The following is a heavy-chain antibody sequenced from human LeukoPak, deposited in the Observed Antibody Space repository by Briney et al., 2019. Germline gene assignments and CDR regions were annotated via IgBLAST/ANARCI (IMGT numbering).Heavy chain of an antibody. J-gene: IGHJ6*02. Sequence: GGSLRLSCAASGFTFDDYAMHWVRQAPGKGLEWVSGISWNSGTIGYADSVKGRFAISRDNAKNSLYLQMNSLRAEDTALYYCAKDISASNYYGMDVWGQGTTVTVSS. CDR1: GFTFDDYA. CDR2: ISWNSGTI. V-gene: IGHV3-9*01. CDR3: AKDISASNYYGMDV. D-gene: IGHD1-26*01.